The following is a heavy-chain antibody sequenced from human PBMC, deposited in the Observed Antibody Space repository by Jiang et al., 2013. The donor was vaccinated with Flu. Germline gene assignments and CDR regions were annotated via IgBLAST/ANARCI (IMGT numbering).Heavy chain of an antibody. V-gene: IGHV5-51*01. J-gene: IGHJ5*02. Sequence: VQLVESGAEVKKPGESLKISCKGSGYSFTSYWIGWVRQMPGKGLEWMGIIYPGDSDTRYSPSFQGQVTISADKSISTAYLQWSSLKASDTAMYYCARHSDFGSGSYYNNWFDPWGQGTLVTVSS. D-gene: IGHD3-10*01. CDR2: IYPGDSDT. CDR1: GYSFTSYW. CDR3: ARHSDFGSGSYYNNWFDP.